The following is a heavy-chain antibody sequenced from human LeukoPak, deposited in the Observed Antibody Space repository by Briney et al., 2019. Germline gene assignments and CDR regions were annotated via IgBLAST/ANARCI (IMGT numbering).Heavy chain of an antibody. J-gene: IGHJ4*02. CDR1: GFTFSNYA. CDR2: ISGSGGST. CDR3: AGGSAWYYFDY. Sequence: PGGSLRLSCAASGFTFSNYAMSWVRQAPGKGLEGVSAISGSGGSTYYADSVKGGLTSSRDNSKNTLYLQMNSLRAEDTAVYFCAGGSAWYYFDYWGQGTLVTVSS. V-gene: IGHV3-23*01. D-gene: IGHD6-19*01.